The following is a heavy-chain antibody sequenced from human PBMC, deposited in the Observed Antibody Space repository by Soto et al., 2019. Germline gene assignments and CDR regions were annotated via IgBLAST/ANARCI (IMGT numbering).Heavy chain of an antibody. J-gene: IGHJ6*02. D-gene: IGHD4-17*01. CDR2: IIPILGIA. CDR3: ARPSRVTTGTAYCYGMGV. Sequence: QVQLVQSGAEVKKPGSSVKVSCKASGGTFSSYTISWVRQAPGQGLEWMGRIIPILGIANYAQKFQGRVTITADKXAXTXXMELRRRRSEDTAVYYCARPSRVTTGTAYCYGMGVWGQGTTVTGSS. V-gene: IGHV1-69*02. CDR1: GGTFSSYT.